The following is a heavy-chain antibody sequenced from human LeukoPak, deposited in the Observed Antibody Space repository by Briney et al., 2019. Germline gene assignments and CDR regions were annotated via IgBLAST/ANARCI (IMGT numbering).Heavy chain of an antibody. Sequence: QPGRSLRLSCAASGFTFSSYAMSWVRQAPGKGLEWVSAISGSGGSTYYADSVKGRFTISRDNSKNTLYLQMNSLRAEDTAVYYCAKDFLPWDYYDSSGYYPSGWGQGTLVTVSS. CDR3: AKDFLPWDYYDSSGYYPSG. J-gene: IGHJ4*02. V-gene: IGHV3-23*01. CDR1: GFTFSSYA. CDR2: ISGSGGST. D-gene: IGHD3-22*01.